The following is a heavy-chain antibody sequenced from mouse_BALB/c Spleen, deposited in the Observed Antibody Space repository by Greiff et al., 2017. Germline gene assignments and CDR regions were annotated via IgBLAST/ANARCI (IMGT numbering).Heavy chain of an antibody. D-gene: IGHD2-1*01. J-gene: IGHJ3*01. V-gene: IGHV14-1*02. CDR2: IDPENGNT. CDR3: AGDGNRFAY. Sequence: EVQLQQSGAELVRPGALVKLSCKASGFNIKDYYMHWVKQRPEQGLEWIGWIDPENGNTIYDPKFQGKASITADTSSNTAYLQLSSLTSEDTAVYYCAGDGNRFAYWGQGTLVTVSA. CDR1: GFNIKDYY.